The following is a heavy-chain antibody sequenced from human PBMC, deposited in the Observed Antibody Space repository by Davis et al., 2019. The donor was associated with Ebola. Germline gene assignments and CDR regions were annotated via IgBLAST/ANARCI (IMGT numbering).Heavy chain of an antibody. D-gene: IGHD3-10*01. CDR3: ARGGYYGSGSK. J-gene: IGHJ4*02. CDR1: GGSISSSY. CDR2: INHSGST. Sequence: SETLSLTCTVSGGSISSSYWSWIRQPPGMGLEWIGEINHSGSTNYNPSLKSRVTISVDTSKNQFSLKLSSVTAADTAVYYYARGGYYGSGSKWGQGTLVTVSS. V-gene: IGHV4-34*01.